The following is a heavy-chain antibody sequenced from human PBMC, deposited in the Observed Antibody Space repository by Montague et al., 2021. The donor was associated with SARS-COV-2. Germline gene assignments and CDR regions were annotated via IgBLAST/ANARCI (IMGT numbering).Heavy chain of an antibody. CDR1: GGSISSYY. J-gene: IGHJ5*02. CDR3: ARLWDFYGSGSYKNSWFDP. CDR2: IYYSGST. Sequence: SETLSLTCTVSGGSISSYYWSWIRQPPGKGLEWIGYIYYSGSTYFNPSLESRLTMSVDTSKNHFSLKLSSVTAADTAVYYCARLWDFYGSGSYKNSWFDPWGQGTRVTVSS. D-gene: IGHD3-10*01. V-gene: IGHV4-59*04.